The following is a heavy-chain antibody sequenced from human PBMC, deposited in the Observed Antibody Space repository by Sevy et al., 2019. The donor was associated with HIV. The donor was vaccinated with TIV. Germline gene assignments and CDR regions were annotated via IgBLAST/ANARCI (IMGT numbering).Heavy chain of an antibody. CDR1: GFTFSSYG. J-gene: IGHJ4*02. CDR2: ISYDGSNK. CDR3: AKEEGGSYWDQDY. V-gene: IGHV3-30*18. Sequence: GGSLRLSCAASGFTFSSYGMHWVRQAPGKGLEWVAVISYDGSNKYYADSVKGRFTISRDNSKNTLYLQMNSPRAEDTAVYYCAKEEGGSYWDQDYWGLGTLVTVSS. D-gene: IGHD1-26*01.